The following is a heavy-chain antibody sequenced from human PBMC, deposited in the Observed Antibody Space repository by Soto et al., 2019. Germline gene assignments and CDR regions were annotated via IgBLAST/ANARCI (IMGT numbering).Heavy chain of an antibody. Sequence: QITLKESGPTLVKLTQTVTLTCTFSGFSLTNHGLPVGWIRQRPGKALDWLLLISWDDNEVYSPSLNNRPTITKDNSKLQLVPTLATVDPVDNTTHYSGYRDFVDYLFQFWGQGSLVNLSS. CDR2: ISWDDNE. J-gene: IGHJ4*02. CDR1: GFSLTNHGLP. V-gene: IGHV2-5*02. D-gene: IGHD4-17*01. CDR3: GYRDFVDYLFQF.